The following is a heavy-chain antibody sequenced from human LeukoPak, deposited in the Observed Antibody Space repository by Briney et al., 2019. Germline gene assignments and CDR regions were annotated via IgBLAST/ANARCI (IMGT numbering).Heavy chain of an antibody. CDR2: IYYSGST. D-gene: IGHD4-23*01. Sequence: SETLSLTCTVSGGSISSSSYYWGWIRQPPGKGLEWIGSIYYSGSTYYNPSLKSRVTVSVDTSKNQFSLKLTSVTAADTAVYYCARLATTVVAPADYWGQGTLVTVSS. CDR1: GGSISSSSYY. V-gene: IGHV4-39*07. CDR3: ARLATTVVAPADY. J-gene: IGHJ4*02.